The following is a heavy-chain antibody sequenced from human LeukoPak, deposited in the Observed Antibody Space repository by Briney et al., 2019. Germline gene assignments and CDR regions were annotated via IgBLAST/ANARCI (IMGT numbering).Heavy chain of an antibody. Sequence: GGSLRLSCAASGFTFSISAMSWVRLAPGKGLEWVSSISGSGINTYYADSVKGRFTISRDNSKNTLYMQMNSLRAEDTAVYYCARNGDYDSFTYFYYMDVWGKGTTVTVSS. J-gene: IGHJ6*03. V-gene: IGHV3-23*01. CDR1: GFTFSISA. CDR2: ISGSGINT. CDR3: ARNGDYDSFTYFYYMDV. D-gene: IGHD4-17*01.